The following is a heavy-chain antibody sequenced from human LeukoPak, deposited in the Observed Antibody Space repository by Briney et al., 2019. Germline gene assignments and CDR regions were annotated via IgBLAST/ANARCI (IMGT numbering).Heavy chain of an antibody. CDR3: ARDCVIVGAPCYDY. Sequence: GSLRLSCTASGFTFSGYWMSWVRQAPGKGLEWVANIKGDGSENIYLDSVKGRFAISRDNAKNSLYLQMNTLGAEDTAVYYCARDCVIVGAPCYDYWGQGTLVTVSS. V-gene: IGHV3-7*04. CDR1: GFTFSGYW. J-gene: IGHJ4*02. CDR2: IKGDGSEN. D-gene: IGHD1-26*01.